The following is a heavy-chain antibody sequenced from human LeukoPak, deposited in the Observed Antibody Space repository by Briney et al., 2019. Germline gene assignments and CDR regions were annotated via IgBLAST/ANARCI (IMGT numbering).Heavy chain of an antibody. CDR2: IYYSGST. D-gene: IGHD6-19*01. J-gene: IGHJ3*02. V-gene: IGHV4-39*01. CDR3: ARHVSSDLVLYAFDI. CDR1: GGSISSSSYY. Sequence: SQTMSLTSTVSGGSISSSSYYWGWIRQPPGKGLEWTWSIYYSGSTYYNPSLKSRVTISVDTSNIQFAQKLSSVAAADTAVYYCARHVSSDLVLYAFDIWGQGTMVTVSS.